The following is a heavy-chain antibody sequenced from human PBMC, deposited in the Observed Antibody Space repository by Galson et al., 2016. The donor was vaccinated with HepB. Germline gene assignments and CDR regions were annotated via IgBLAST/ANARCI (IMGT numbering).Heavy chain of an antibody. CDR1: ESIFRGYA. V-gene: IGHV3-30*04. CDR2: ILHDGSKK. J-gene: IGHJ6*02. CDR3: ARANYYAMDV. Sequence: SLRLSCAASESIFRGYAMLWVRQAPGKELEWVADILHDGSKKFYEDSVKGRFTISRDNSKNTMYLQRESLRAEETAVYYCARANYYAMDVWGQGTTVTVSS.